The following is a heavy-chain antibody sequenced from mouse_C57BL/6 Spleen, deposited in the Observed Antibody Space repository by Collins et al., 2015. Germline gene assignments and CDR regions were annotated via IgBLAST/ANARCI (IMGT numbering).Heavy chain of an antibody. CDR3: ARRGDDGYHLDY. Sequence: QIQLVQSGPELKKPGETVKISCKASGYTFTNYGMNWVKQAPGKGLKWMGWINTYTGEPTYADDFKGRFAFSLETSASTAYLQINNLKNEDTATYFCARRGDDGYHLDYWGQGTTLTVSS. D-gene: IGHD2-3*01. V-gene: IGHV9-3-1*01. J-gene: IGHJ2*01. CDR2: INTYTGEP. CDR1: GYTFTNYG.